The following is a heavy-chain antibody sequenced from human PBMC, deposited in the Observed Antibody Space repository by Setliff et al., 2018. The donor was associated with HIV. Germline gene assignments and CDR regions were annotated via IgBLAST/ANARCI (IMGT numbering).Heavy chain of an antibody. CDR2: INVGNGDT. J-gene: IGHJ6*03. Sequence: GASVKVSCKASGYTFTTYSLHWVRQAPGHSLEWMGWINVGNGDTKYSPELQGRISITRDTSANTAYMELSSLRSDDTAVYFCAIGFGRSTWTYYYYYMDVWGKGTTVTVSS. CDR1: GYTFTTYS. D-gene: IGHD6-13*01. V-gene: IGHV1-3*01. CDR3: AIGFGRSTWTYYYYYMDV.